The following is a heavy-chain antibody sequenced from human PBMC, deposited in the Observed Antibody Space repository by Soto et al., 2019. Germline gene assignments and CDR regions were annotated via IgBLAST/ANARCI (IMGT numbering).Heavy chain of an antibody. J-gene: IGHJ4*02. Sequence: QVHLVQSGAEVKKPGASVKVSCKGSGYAFTTYGITWLRQAPGQGLEWMGWISAHNGNTNYAQKLQGRVTVTRDTSTSTDYMELRSLTSDDTAVYYCARGRYGDYWGQGALVTVSS. D-gene: IGHD1-20*01. CDR1: GYAFTTYG. CDR2: ISAHNGNT. V-gene: IGHV1-18*01. CDR3: ARGRYGDY.